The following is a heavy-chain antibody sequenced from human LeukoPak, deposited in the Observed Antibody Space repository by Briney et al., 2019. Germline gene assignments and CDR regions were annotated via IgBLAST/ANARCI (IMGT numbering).Heavy chain of an antibody. Sequence: SETLSLTCTVSGGSISSSDYYWGWIRQPPGERLEWIGTIYYNGNTYYNPSLQSRVIISVDTSKNHFSLKLTSVTAPDTAVYYCARTVGTHRFDYWGQGILVTVSS. D-gene: IGHD4-23*01. V-gene: IGHV4-39*01. J-gene: IGHJ4*02. CDR1: GGSISSSDYY. CDR2: IYYNGNT. CDR3: ARTVGTHRFDY.